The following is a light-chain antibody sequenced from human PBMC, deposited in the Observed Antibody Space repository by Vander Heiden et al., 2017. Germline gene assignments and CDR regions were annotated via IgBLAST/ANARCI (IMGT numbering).Light chain of an antibody. J-gene: IGLJ1*01. CDR2: EVS. CDR1: RRDVGSYNL. V-gene: IGLV2-23*02. Sequence: QSALTQPASVSESPGQSTTISGTGTRRDVGSYNLLSLYQQHPGNAPKLMIYEVSTRPSGVSNRFSGSKSGNTASLTISGLPAEDDAAYYCCSYAGISTVYVFGTGTKVTVL. CDR3: CSYAGISTVYV.